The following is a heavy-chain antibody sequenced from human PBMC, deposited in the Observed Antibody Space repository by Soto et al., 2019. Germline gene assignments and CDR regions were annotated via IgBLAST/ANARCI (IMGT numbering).Heavy chain of an antibody. V-gene: IGHV2-5*01. D-gene: IGHD1-26*01. CDR3: AHRHELGSFDI. J-gene: IGHJ3*02. CDR2: IYWNDDK. Sequence: SGPTLVNPTQTLTLTCTFSGFSLSTRAGGVGWIRQPPGKALEWLALIYWNDDKRYSPSLNNRLTITKDTSKNHVVLTMTNMDPVDTATYYCAHRHELGSFDIWGQGTKVTVSS. CDR1: GFSLSTRAGG.